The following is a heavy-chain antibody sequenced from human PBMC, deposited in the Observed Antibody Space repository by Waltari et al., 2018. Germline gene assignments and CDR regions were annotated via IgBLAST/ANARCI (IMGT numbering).Heavy chain of an antibody. V-gene: IGHV3-53*01. J-gene: IGHJ3*02. CDR3: ARGLGNFDI. D-gene: IGHD3-10*01. Sequence: EVQLLESGGGLIQPGGSLRLSCAASGFTVSNNYMNWVRQAPGKGLEWVLVIYGGGGTYYADSVKGRFTISRDDSKNTLHLQMHSLRPEDTAVYYCARGLGNFDIWGQGTMVTVSS. CDR1: GFTVSNNY. CDR2: IYGGGGT.